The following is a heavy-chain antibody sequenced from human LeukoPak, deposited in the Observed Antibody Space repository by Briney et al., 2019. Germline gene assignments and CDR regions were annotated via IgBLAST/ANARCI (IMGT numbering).Heavy chain of an antibody. D-gene: IGHD6-19*01. J-gene: IGHJ4*02. CDR3: ARDPAQNIAVAADFDY. V-gene: IGHV1-2*02. CDR1: GYTFTGYY. CDR2: INPNSGGT. Sequence: ASVKVSCKASGYTFTGYYMHWVRQAPRQGLEWMGWINPNSGGTNYAQNFQGRVTMTRDTSITTAYMELSRLRSDDTAVYYCARDPAQNIAVAADFDYWGQGTLVTVSS.